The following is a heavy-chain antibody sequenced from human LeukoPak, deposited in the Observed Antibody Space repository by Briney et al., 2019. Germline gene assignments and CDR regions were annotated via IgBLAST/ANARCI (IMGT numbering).Heavy chain of an antibody. D-gene: IGHD3-3*01. Sequence: SETLSLTCAVSGVSISGSYYYWGWIRQPPGKGLEWIGSIYYSGSTNYNPSLKSRVTITGDTSKNQFSLKLSSVTAAVTAVYYCARGSITIFGVVMYPFDYWGQGTLVTVSS. J-gene: IGHJ4*02. V-gene: IGHV4-39*07. CDR2: IYYSGST. CDR3: ARGSITIFGVVMYPFDY. CDR1: GVSISGSYYY.